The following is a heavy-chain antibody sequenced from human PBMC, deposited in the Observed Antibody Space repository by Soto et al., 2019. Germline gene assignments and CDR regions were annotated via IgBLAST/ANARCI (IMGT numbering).Heavy chain of an antibody. CDR2: ISGSGGST. D-gene: IGHD5-12*01. J-gene: IGHJ4*02. Sequence: GGSLRLSCAASGFTFSSYAMSWVRQAPGKGLEWVSAISGSGGSTYYADSVKGRFTISRDNSKNTLYLQMNSLRAEDTAVYYCAKGALWVDIVATINPFYFDYWGQGTLVTVSS. CDR1: GFTFSSYA. V-gene: IGHV3-23*01. CDR3: AKGALWVDIVATINPFYFDY.